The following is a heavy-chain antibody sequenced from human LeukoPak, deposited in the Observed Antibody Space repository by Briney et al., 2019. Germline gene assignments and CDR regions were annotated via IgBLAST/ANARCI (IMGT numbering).Heavy chain of an antibody. J-gene: IGHJ4*02. CDR3: ARAYDSSGYYWYYFDY. CDR1: GGSISSYY. Sequence: PSETLSLTCTVSGGSISSYYWSWIRQSPGKGLEWIGYIYYSGSTNYNPSLKSRVTISVDTSKNQFSLKLSSVTAADTAVYYCARAYDSSGYYWYYFDYWGQGTLVTVSS. D-gene: IGHD3-22*01. CDR2: IYYSGST. V-gene: IGHV4-59*01.